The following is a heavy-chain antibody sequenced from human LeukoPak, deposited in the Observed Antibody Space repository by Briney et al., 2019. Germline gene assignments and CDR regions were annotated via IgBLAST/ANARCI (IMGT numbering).Heavy chain of an antibody. CDR2: IYSSGST. J-gene: IGHJ4*02. Sequence: GGSLRLSCADSGFTVSSNYMSWVRQAPGKGLEWVSVIYSSGSTYYADSVKGRFTIYRDNSKNTLYLQMNILRVEDTAVYYCAREQWLDYWGQGTLVTVSS. D-gene: IGHD6-19*01. CDR1: GFTVSSNY. CDR3: AREQWLDY. V-gene: IGHV3-66*01.